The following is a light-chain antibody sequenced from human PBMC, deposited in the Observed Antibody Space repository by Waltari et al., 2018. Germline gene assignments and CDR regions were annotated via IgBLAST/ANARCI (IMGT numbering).Light chain of an antibody. CDR3: QSYDTSLRVV. CDR2: GST. J-gene: IGLJ2*01. CDR1: RPTIRAGYD. V-gene: IGLV1-40*01. Sequence: QSVLTQPPSVSGAPGQRVTIPCTGIRPTIRAGYDLPWYQQLPRAAPKRLIYGSTSRPLGVPDRFFGSTSGTSASLAITGLQAEDEADYYCQSYDTSLRVVFGGGTKLTVL.